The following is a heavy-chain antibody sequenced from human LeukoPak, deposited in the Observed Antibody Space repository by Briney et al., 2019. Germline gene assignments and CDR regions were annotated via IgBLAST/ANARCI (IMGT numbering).Heavy chain of an antibody. J-gene: IGHJ4*02. V-gene: IGHV3-23*01. CDR2: ISGSGGST. Sequence: GGSLRLSCAASAFTFSSYAMSWVRQAPGKGLEWVSAISGSGGSTYYADSVKGRFTISRDNSKNTLYLQMNSLRAEDTAVYYCAKDRGGCSRTSCYNNYFDYWGQGTLVTVSS. CDR1: AFTFSSYA. CDR3: AKDRGGCSRTSCYNNYFDY. D-gene: IGHD2-2*02.